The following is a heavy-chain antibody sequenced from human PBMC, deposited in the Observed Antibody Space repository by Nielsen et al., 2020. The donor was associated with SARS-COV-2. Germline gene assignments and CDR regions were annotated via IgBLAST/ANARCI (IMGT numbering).Heavy chain of an antibody. CDR3: VRDEVEMATTPGFDS. V-gene: IGHV3-7*01. J-gene: IGHJ4*02. CDR2: IKPDGSEK. D-gene: IGHD5-24*01. Sequence: GGSLRLSCAASGFTFSSYGMHWVRQAPGKGLEWVANIKPDGSEKYYVDSVRGRFTISRDNAKNSVYLQMNSLRAEDTAVYHCVRDEVEMATTPGFDSWGQGTLVTVSS. CDR1: GFTFSSYG.